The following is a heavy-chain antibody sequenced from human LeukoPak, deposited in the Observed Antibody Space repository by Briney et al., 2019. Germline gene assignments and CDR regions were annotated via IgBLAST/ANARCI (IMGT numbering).Heavy chain of an antibody. CDR1: GFTFSSYW. CDR3: TRAPREWLLGYYFDY. J-gene: IGHJ4*02. V-gene: IGHV3-7*01. Sequence: GGSLRLSCAASGFTFSSYWMSWVRQAPGKGLEWVANIKQDGSEKYYVDSVKGRFTISRDNAKNSLYLQMNSLRAEDTAVYYCTRAPREWLLGYYFDYWGQGTLVTVSS. CDR2: IKQDGSEK. D-gene: IGHD3-3*01.